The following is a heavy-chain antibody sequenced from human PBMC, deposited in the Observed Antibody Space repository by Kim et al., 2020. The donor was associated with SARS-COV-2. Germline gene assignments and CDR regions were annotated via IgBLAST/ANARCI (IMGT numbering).Heavy chain of an antibody. Sequence: SETLSLTCTVSGGSISSDNYYWSWIRHHPEKGLEWIGYIYNTEITFYNPSLKSRMTLSIDTSKNQFSLNLNSVTAADTAIYYCARGPAIGFFASWGQGTLVTVSS. D-gene: IGHD2-21*02. J-gene: IGHJ4*02. CDR3: ARGPAIGFFAS. V-gene: IGHV4-31*03. CDR2: IYNTEIT. CDR1: GGSISSDNYY.